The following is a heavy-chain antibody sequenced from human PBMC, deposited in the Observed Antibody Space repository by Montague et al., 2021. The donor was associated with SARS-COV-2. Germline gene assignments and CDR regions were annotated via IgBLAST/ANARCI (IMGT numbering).Heavy chain of an antibody. CDR1: GFKFNNYA. Sequence: SLRLSCAAFGFKFNNYAMHWVRQAPNKGLEWVAVIWADAYDQYYADSVKGRFTISRDDSKNTLYLQMDSLRGEDTAVYYCSRGSQGEFGRFDYWGQGTLVTVSS. V-gene: IGHV3-33*01. CDR2: IWADAYDQ. CDR3: SRGSQGEFGRFDY. D-gene: IGHD2-21*01. J-gene: IGHJ4*02.